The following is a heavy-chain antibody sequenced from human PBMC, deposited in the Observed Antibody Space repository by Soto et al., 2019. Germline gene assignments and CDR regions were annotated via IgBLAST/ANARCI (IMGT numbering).Heavy chain of an antibody. CDR2: IFYSGST. V-gene: IGHV4-59*02. J-gene: IGHJ4*02. CDR1: GDSVNYYH. Sequence: SETLSLTCSVSGDSVNYYHWDWIRQSPEKGLEWIGSIFYSGSTNYNPSFQSRLTLSVDTSNNQFSLKLASSTVADTAVYFCARPSSVAWPFDLWGRGTLVTVSS. D-gene: IGHD1-26*01. CDR3: ARPSSVAWPFDL.